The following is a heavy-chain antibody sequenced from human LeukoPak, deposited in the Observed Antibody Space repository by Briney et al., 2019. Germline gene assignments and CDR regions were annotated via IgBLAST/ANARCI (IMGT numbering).Heavy chain of an antibody. V-gene: IGHV3-21*01. J-gene: IGHJ4*02. CDR3: ARGNGNYRYYFDY. CDR1: GFSFSSYA. CDR2: ISSSGSYI. D-gene: IGHD1-7*01. Sequence: PGGSLRLSCAASGFSFSSYAMNWARQAPGKGLEWVLSISSSGSYIYYADSVKGRFTISRDNAENSLYLLMNSLRGDDTAVYYCARGNGNYRYYFDYWGQGTLVTVSS.